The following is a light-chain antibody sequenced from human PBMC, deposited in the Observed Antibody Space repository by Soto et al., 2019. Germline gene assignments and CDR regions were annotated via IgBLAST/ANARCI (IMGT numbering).Light chain of an antibody. CDR1: QTVTNNY. CDR3: QQSSHSPLT. V-gene: IGKV3-20*01. CDR2: GAS. Sequence: EIVLTQSPGTLSLSPGEGANLSCKASQTVTNNYLACFQQRPGQAPRLLIYGASSRATVVPDRFGGTGSGTDFALTISRLEPEDFAVYYCQQSSHSPLTFGGGTKVE. J-gene: IGKJ4*01.